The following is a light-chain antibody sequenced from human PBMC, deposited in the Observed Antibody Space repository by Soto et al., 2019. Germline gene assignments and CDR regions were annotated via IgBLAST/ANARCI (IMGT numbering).Light chain of an antibody. CDR1: QSVTSNF. Sequence: EIVLTQSPGTLSLSPGERATLTCRASQSVTSNFLAWYQQKPGQAPRLLMYGASSRATGIPDRFSGSGSGTDFTLTISRLEXXXXAXYYCHQYGSSPLTFGPGTKVDIK. J-gene: IGKJ3*01. CDR3: HQYGSSPLT. V-gene: IGKV3-20*01. CDR2: GAS.